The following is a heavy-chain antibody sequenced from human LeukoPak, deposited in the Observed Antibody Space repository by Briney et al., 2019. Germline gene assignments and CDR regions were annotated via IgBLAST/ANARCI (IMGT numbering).Heavy chain of an antibody. D-gene: IGHD3-22*01. V-gene: IGHV1-2*04. Sequence: ASVKVSCKASGYTFTGYYMHWVRQAPGQGLEWMGWINPNSGGTNYAQKFQGWVTITRDTSISTAYMELSRLRSDDTAVYYCARGGGGYYDSSGYYNWFDPWGQGTLVTVSS. J-gene: IGHJ5*02. CDR3: ARGGGGYYDSSGYYNWFDP. CDR2: INPNSGGT. CDR1: GYTFTGYY.